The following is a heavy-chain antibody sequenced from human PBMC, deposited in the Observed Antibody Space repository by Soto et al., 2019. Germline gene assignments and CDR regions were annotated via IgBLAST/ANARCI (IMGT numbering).Heavy chain of an antibody. CDR1: GYTFTSYY. Sequence: ASVKVSCKASGYTFTSYYMHWVRQAPGQGLEWMGIINPSGGGTSYAQKFQGRVNMTCDTSTSTAYMELSSLRSEDTAMYYCARSIVVVTALDYWGQGTLVTVSS. J-gene: IGHJ4*02. CDR3: ARSIVVVTALDY. V-gene: IGHV1-46*01. CDR2: INPSGGGT. D-gene: IGHD2-21*02.